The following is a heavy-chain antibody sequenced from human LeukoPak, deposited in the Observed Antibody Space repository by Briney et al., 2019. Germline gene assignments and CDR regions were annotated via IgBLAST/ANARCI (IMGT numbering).Heavy chain of an antibody. CDR3: ARFERGYSGSEGIDY. V-gene: IGHV4-30-4*01. D-gene: IGHD5-12*01. Sequence: SETLSLTCTVSGGSISSGDYYWSWIRQPPGKGLEWIGYIYYSGSTYYNTSLKGRVTISVDTSKNQFSLKLSSVTAADTAVYYCARFERGYSGSEGIDYWGQGTLVTVSS. CDR2: IYYSGST. CDR1: GGSISSGDYY. J-gene: IGHJ4*02.